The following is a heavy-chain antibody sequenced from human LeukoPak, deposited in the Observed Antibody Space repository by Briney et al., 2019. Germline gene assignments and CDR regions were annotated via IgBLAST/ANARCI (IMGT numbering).Heavy chain of an antibody. CDR2: IYSGDIT. J-gene: IGHJ4*02. CDR1: GFTVSTNY. CDR3: AKNLGSSWYYFDY. V-gene: IGHV3-66*01. Sequence: GGSLRLSCAASGFTVSTNYMSWVRQAPGKGLEWVSVIYSGDITYYADSVKGRFTISRDNSKNTLYLQMNSLRPEDTAVYHCAKNLGSSWYYFDYWGQGTLVTVSS. D-gene: IGHD6-13*01.